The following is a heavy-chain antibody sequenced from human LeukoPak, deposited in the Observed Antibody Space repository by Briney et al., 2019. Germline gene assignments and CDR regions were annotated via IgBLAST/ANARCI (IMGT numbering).Heavy chain of an antibody. CDR3: GRDVEDT. V-gene: IGHV3-74*01. D-gene: IGHD2-21*01. Sequence: AGGSLRLSCAASGFTFSSHWMHWVRQAPGKGLVWVSRIIGDGSSTSYADSVKGRFTISRDNAKNTLYLQMNSLRAEDTAVYYCGRDVEDTWGQGILVTVSS. CDR1: GFTFSSHW. CDR2: IIGDGSST. J-gene: IGHJ5*02.